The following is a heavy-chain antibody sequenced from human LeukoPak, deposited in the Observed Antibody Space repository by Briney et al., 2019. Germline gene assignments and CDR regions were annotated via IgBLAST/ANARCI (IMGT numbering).Heavy chain of an antibody. CDR1: GFTYSHNG. V-gene: IGHV3-73*01. Sequence: PGGSLRLSCVASGFTYSHNGMHWVRQASGKGLEWVGRIRSKANSYATAYAASVKGRFTISRDDSKNTAYLQMNSLKTEDTAVYYCTRLHSDYDFWSGYIADNWFDPWGQGTLVTVSS. CDR3: TRLHSDYDFWSGYIADNWFDP. J-gene: IGHJ5*02. D-gene: IGHD3-3*01. CDR2: IRSKANSYAT.